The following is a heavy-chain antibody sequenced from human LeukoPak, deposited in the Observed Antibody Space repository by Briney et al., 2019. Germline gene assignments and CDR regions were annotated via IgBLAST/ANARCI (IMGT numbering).Heavy chain of an antibody. J-gene: IGHJ4*02. Sequence: GGSLRLSCAASGFTFSSYWMSWVRQAPGKELEWVANIKQDGSEKYYVDSVKGRFTISRDNAKNSLYLQMNSLRAEDTAVYYCARQTYYYGSGSYGPSDYWGQGTLVTVSS. CDR2: IKQDGSEK. CDR1: GFTFSSYW. V-gene: IGHV3-7*04. CDR3: ARQTYYYGSGSYGPSDY. D-gene: IGHD3-10*01.